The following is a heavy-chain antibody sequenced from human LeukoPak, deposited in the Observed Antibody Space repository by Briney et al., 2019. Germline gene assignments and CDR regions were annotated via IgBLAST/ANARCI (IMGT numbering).Heavy chain of an antibody. D-gene: IGHD6-13*01. CDR3: ARDWGSIATAGTWFYYYYYMDV. J-gene: IGHJ6*03. CDR2: INPNNGGT. Sequence: ASVKVSCKASGYTFTGYDMHWVRQAPGQGLEWMGWINPNNGGTNYAQQFQGRITMTRDTSISTAYMELSSLRSDDTAVYYCARDWGSIATAGTWFYYYYYMDVWGKGTTVTVSS. CDR1: GYTFTGYD. V-gene: IGHV1-2*02.